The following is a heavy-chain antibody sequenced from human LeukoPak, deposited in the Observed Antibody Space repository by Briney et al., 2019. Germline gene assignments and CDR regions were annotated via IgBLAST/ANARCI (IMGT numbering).Heavy chain of an antibody. Sequence: PSETLSLTCTVSGGSISSFYWSWIRQPPGKGLEWIGYIYYSGSTSYNPSLKSRVTIPVDTSKNQFSLKLSSVTAADTAVYYCARSAYYSQFDFWGQGTLVTVSS. V-gene: IGHV4-59*01. CDR1: GGSISSFY. J-gene: IGHJ5*01. CDR2: IYYSGST. D-gene: IGHD3-22*01. CDR3: ARSAYYSQFDF.